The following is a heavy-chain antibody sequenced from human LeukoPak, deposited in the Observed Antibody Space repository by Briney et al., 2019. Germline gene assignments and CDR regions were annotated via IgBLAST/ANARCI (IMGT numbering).Heavy chain of an antibody. CDR2: IWYDGSKK. D-gene: IGHD4/OR15-4a*01. CDR3: ARDDDPSAHYTRLQY. V-gene: IGHV3-33*01. CDR1: GFSFSSYG. Sequence: GRSLRLSCAASGFSFSSYGMHWVRQAPGKGLEWVAVIWYDGSKKYYADSVKGRFIISRDNSRNTLYLQMNSLRAEDMAVYYCARDDDPSAHYTRLQYWGQGTLVTVSS. J-gene: IGHJ4*02.